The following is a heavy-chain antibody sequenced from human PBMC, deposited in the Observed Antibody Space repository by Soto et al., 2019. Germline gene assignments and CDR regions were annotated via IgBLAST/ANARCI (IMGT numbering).Heavy chain of an antibody. J-gene: IGHJ6*02. Sequence: SETLSLTCSVSGGSISSNSYSWGWIRQPPGKGLEWTGTLYSSRDTYYNPSLKSRVTISADTSQNQFSLDLTSVTATDTAVYFCARHPGYCSGGSCNGQYTLDVWGQGTTVTVSS. CDR1: GGSISSNSYS. V-gene: IGHV4-39*01. CDR3: ARHPGYCSGGSCNGQYTLDV. CDR2: LYSSRDT. D-gene: IGHD2-15*01.